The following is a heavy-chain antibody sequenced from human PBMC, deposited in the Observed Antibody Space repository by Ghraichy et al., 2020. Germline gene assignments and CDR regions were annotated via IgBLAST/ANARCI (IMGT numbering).Heavy chain of an antibody. D-gene: IGHD5-18*01. J-gene: IGHJ4*02. CDR3: ARRHSYGPYFDY. CDR1: GGSISSYY. V-gene: IGHV4-59*01. CDR2: ISYSGST. Sequence: SETLSLTCTVSGGSISSYYWSWIRQPPGKGLEWIGYISYSGSTNYNPSLKSRVTISVDTSKNQFSLNLNSVTAADTAVYYCARRHSYGPYFDYWGQGTLVTVSS.